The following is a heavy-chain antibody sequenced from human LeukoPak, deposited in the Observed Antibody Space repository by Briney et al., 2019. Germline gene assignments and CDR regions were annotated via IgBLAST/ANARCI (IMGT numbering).Heavy chain of an antibody. V-gene: IGHV4-59*08. Sequence: SETLSLTCTVSGGSLSSYYWSWIRQPPGKGLEWIGYVYYSGSTNYNPSLKSRVTISVDTSKNQFSLKLSSVTAADTAVYYCASTRTGSHLDYWGQGTLVTVCS. D-gene: IGHD3-10*01. CDR3: ASTRTGSHLDY. CDR1: GGSLSSYY. CDR2: VYYSGST. J-gene: IGHJ4*02.